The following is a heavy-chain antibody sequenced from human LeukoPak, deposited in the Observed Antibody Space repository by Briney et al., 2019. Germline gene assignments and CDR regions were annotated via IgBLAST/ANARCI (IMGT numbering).Heavy chain of an antibody. V-gene: IGHV4-39*01. Sequence: SETLSLTCTVSGGSISRSIYHWGWIRQPPGKGLEWIGIIYYSGSTYYNPSLKSRVTISVDTSKNQFSLKLNSVTAADTAVYYCASLSGSFSRGYFDYWGQGTLVPVSS. CDR3: ASLSGSFSRGYFDY. CDR2: IYYSGST. D-gene: IGHD1-26*01. CDR1: GGSISRSIYH. J-gene: IGHJ4*02.